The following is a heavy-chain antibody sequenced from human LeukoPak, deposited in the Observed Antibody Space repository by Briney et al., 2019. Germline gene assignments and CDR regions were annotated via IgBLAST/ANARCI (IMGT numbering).Heavy chain of an antibody. CDR1: GYTFINYA. CDR2: INADNGDT. CDR3: ARGGAELYFDY. Sequence: ASVKVSCKASGYTFINYAVHWVRQAPGQSLEWMGWINADNGDTKYSQKFQGRVTITRDTSATTAYMDLSSLTSEDTAVYYCARGGAELYFDYWGQGTLVTVSS. D-gene: IGHD1-26*01. V-gene: IGHV1-3*01. J-gene: IGHJ4*02.